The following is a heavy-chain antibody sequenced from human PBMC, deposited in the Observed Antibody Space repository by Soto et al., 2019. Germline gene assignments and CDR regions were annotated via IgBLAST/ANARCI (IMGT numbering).Heavy chain of an antibody. CDR1: GGSISSYY. CDR2: ICYSGST. D-gene: IGHD3-10*01. V-gene: IGHV4-59*01. Sequence: QVQLQESGPGLVKPSETLSLTCTVSGGSISSYYWSWIRQPPGKGLEWIGYICYSGSTNYNPSLKSRVTISVDTSKNQFSLKLSSVTAADTAVYYCARAPRGNYGYPSYFDYWGQGTLVTVSS. J-gene: IGHJ4*02. CDR3: ARAPRGNYGYPSYFDY.